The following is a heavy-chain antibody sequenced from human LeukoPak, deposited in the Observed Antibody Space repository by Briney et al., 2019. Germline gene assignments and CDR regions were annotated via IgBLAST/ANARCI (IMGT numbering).Heavy chain of an antibody. CDR1: GGTFSSYA. J-gene: IGHJ6*03. V-gene: IGHV1-69*06. Sequence: SVKVSCKASGGTFSSYAISWVRQAPGQGLEWMGGIIPIFGTANYAQKFQGRVTITADKSTSTAYMELSSLRSEDTAVYYCARDLGILQRNMDVWGKGTTVTISS. D-gene: IGHD6-13*01. CDR3: ARDLGILQRNMDV. CDR2: IIPIFGTA.